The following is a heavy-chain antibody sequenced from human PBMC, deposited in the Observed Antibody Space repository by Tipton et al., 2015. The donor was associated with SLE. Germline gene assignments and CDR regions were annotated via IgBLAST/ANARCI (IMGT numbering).Heavy chain of an antibody. D-gene: IGHD1-26*01. J-gene: IGHJ4*02. Sequence: TLSLTCTVFGASIRNYYWNWIRQAPGKELEWIGYLSYSGGTSYNPSLKSRLTILGDTSTNQFSLRLTSVTAVDTAVYYCVREGGAQFDYWGQGTLVTVSS. CDR1: GASIRNYY. CDR2: LSYSGGT. CDR3: VREGGAQFDY. V-gene: IGHV4-59*01.